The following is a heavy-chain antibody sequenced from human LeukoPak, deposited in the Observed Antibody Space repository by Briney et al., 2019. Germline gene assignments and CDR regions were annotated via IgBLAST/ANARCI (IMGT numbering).Heavy chain of an antibody. Sequence: SQTLSLTCSVSGGSISSGDYYWTWIRQPPGKGLEWIGYIYYSGSTYYNPSLKSRVIISVDTSKNQFSLKLSSVTAADTAVYFCARVHCSSTRCYRFDPWGQGTLVTVSS. CDR2: IYYSGST. V-gene: IGHV4-30-4*08. D-gene: IGHD2-2*01. J-gene: IGHJ5*02. CDR3: ARVHCSSTRCYRFDP. CDR1: GGSISSGDYY.